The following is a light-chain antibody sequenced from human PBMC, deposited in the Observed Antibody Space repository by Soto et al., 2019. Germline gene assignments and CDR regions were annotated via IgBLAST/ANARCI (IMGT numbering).Light chain of an antibody. CDR2: GIS. J-gene: IGKJ4*01. Sequence: EIVMTQSPATLSVSPGERATLSCRASQSVSSNLAWYQQKPGQAPRLLMYGISTRATGIPARFSCSGSGTEFTLTISSLQSEDFAIYYCQQHNNWPLTFGGGTKVEIK. CDR1: QSVSSN. CDR3: QQHNNWPLT. V-gene: IGKV3-15*01.